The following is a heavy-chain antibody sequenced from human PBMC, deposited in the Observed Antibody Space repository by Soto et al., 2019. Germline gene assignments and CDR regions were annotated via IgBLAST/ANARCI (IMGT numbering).Heavy chain of an antibody. J-gene: IGHJ4*02. Sequence: ASVKVSCKASGCTFTSYAMHWVRQAPGQRLEWMGWINAGNGNTKYSQKFQGRVTITRDTSASTAYMELSSLRSEDTAVYYCASYDSSGYYYKDYWGQGTLVTVSS. D-gene: IGHD3-22*01. CDR1: GCTFTSYA. V-gene: IGHV1-3*01. CDR2: INAGNGNT. CDR3: ASYDSSGYYYKDY.